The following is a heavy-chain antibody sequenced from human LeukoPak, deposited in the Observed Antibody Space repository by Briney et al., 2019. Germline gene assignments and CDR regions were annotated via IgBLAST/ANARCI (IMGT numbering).Heavy chain of an antibody. CDR3: ARDAVLLWFGECLDV. J-gene: IGHJ6*04. D-gene: IGHD3-10*01. CDR2: ISYDGSNK. CDR1: GFTFSSYA. Sequence: PGRSLRLSCAASGFTFSSYAMHWVRQAPGKGLEWVAVISYDGSNKYYADSVKGRFTISRDNSKNTLYLQMNSLRAEDTAVYYCARDAVLLWFGECLDVWGKGTTVTVSS. V-gene: IGHV3-30-3*01.